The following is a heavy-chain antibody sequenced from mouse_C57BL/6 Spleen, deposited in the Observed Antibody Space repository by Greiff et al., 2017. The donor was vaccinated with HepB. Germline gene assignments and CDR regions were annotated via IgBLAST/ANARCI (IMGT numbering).Heavy chain of an antibody. CDR1: GYTFTDYN. D-gene: IGHD1-1*01. CDR2: INPNNGGT. CDR3: ARRADYYGSSYDWYFDV. Sequence: EVKLQQSGPELVKPGASVKIPCKASGYTFTDYNMDWVKQSHGKSLEWIGDINPNNGGTIYNQKFKGKATLTVDKSSSTAYMELRSLTSEDTAVYYCARRADYYGSSYDWYFDVWGTGTTVTVSS. V-gene: IGHV1-18*01. J-gene: IGHJ1*03.